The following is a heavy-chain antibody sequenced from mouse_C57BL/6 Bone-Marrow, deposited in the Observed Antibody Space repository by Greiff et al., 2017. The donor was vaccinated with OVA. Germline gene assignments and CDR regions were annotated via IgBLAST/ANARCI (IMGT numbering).Heavy chain of an antibody. Sequence: QVQLKQSGAELVRPGTSVKMSCKASGYTFTNYWIGWAKQRPGHGLEWIGDIYPGGGYTNYNEKFKGKATLTADKSSSTAYMQFSSLTSEDSAIYYCARSRLRYYAMDYWGQGTSVTVSS. V-gene: IGHV1-63*01. D-gene: IGHD1-2*01. CDR1: GYTFTNYW. CDR2: IYPGGGYT. J-gene: IGHJ4*01. CDR3: ARSRLRYYAMDY.